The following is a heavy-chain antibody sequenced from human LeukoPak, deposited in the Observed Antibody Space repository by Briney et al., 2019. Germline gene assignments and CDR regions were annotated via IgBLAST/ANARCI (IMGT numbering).Heavy chain of an antibody. V-gene: IGHV3-11*01. J-gene: IGHJ4*02. CDR1: GLTLSDYY. Sequence: GGSLRLSCAASGLTLSDYYMSWIRQAPGKGLEWISYISSSGSTVYYADSVKGRFTISRDSAKNSLYLQMDSLRVEDTAVYYCARVMYSSSPFDYWGQGTLVTVSS. D-gene: IGHD6-13*01. CDR3: ARVMYSSSPFDY. CDR2: ISSSGSTV.